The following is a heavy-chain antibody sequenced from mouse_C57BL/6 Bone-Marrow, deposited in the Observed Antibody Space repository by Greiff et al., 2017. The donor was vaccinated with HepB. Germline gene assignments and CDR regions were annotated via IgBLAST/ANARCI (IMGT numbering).Heavy chain of an antibody. Sequence: EVKVVESGPELVKPGASVKISCKASGYTFTDYYMNWVKQSHGKSLEWIGDINPNNGGTSYNQKFKGKATLTVDKSSSTAYMELRSLTSEDSAVYYCARGQLRLEAMDYWGQGTSVTVSS. CDR1: GYTFTDYY. CDR3: ARGQLRLEAMDY. D-gene: IGHD3-2*02. CDR2: INPNNGGT. V-gene: IGHV1-26*01. J-gene: IGHJ4*01.